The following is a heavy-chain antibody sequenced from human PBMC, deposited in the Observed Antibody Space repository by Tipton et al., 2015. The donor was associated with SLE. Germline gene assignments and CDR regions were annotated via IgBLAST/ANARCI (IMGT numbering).Heavy chain of an antibody. D-gene: IGHD6-19*01. V-gene: IGHV1-2*02. CDR2: INPNSGGT. J-gene: IGHJ4*02. CDR3: VPSSSGPFYFDY. CDR1: GYTFTGYY. Sequence: QLVQSGPEVKKPGASVKVSCKASGYTFTGYYMHWVRQAPGQGLEWMGWINPNSGGTDYAQKFQGRVTMTRDTSISTAYMELTSLRSDDTAVYYCVPSSSGPFYFDYWGQGTLSPSPQ.